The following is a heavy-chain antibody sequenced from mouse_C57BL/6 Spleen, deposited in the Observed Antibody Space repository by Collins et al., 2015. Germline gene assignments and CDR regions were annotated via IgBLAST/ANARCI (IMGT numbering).Heavy chain of an antibody. CDR2: INPYNGGT. CDR1: GYTFTDYY. CDR3: ARGDGRVYFDY. V-gene: IGHV1-19*01. D-gene: IGHD1-1*01. Sequence: EVQLQQSGPVLVKPGASVKMSCKASGYTFTDYYMNWXKQSHGKSLEWIGVINPYNGGTSYNQKFKGKATLTVDKSSSTAYMELNSLTSEDSAVYYCARGDGRVYFDYWGQGTTLTVSS. J-gene: IGHJ2*01.